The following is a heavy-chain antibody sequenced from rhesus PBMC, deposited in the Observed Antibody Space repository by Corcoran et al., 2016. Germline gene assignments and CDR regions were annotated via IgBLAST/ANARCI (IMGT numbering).Heavy chain of an antibody. CDR3: TTDSYFDY. J-gene: IGHJ4*01. Sequence: EVQLVESGGGLVQPGGSLRLYCAASGFTFSNYWMNWVRQAPGKGLEWVARIKSKADGGTADYAASVKGRFTISRDDSKNTLYLQMNSLKTEDTAVYYCTTDSYFDYWGQGVLVTVSS. CDR1: GFTFSNYW. V-gene: IGHV3-30*01. CDR2: IKSKADGGTA.